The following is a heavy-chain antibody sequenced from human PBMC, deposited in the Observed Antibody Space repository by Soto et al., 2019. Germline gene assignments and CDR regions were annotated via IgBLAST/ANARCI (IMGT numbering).Heavy chain of an antibody. CDR1: GGSMSSYY. J-gene: IGHJ4*02. CDR2: IYYSGST. V-gene: IGHV4-59*01. CDR3: ARESRISGYYRGHFDY. D-gene: IGHD3-22*01. Sequence: QVQLQESGPGLVKPSETLSLTCTVSGGSMSSYYWSWIRQFPGKGLEWIAFIYYSGSTNYNHSLKSRVTISVDTSRNHFSLKLSSVTAADTAVYYCARESRISGYYRGHFDYWGQGTLVTVSS.